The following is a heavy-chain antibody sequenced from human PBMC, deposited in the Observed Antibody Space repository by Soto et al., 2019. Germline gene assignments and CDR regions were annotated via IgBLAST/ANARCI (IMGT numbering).Heavy chain of an antibody. CDR3: ARDRSSEEEPFDY. CDR2: IIPIFGTT. V-gene: IGHV1-69*13. CDR1: GGTFSSYA. D-gene: IGHD6-6*01. J-gene: IGHJ4*02. Sequence: SVKVSCKASGGTFSSYAISWVRQAPGQGLEWMGGIIPIFGTTNYAQNFQGRVTITADESTSTAYMDLSGLRSEDTAVYYCARDRSSEEEPFDYWGQGTLVPVSS.